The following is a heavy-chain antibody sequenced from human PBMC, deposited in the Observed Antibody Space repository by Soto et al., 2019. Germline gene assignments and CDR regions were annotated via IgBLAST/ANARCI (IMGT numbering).Heavy chain of an antibody. Sequence: PGGSLRLSCAATGFTFGFNALSWVRQAPGKGLEWVSSISAGGVSTNYADSVNGRFTISRDNSRNTLFLHMDSLRAEDTAVYYCARLPYSYVSLYFFDFWGQGNQVTVSS. CDR3: ARLPYSYVSLYFFDF. J-gene: IGHJ4*02. CDR2: ISAGGVST. CDR1: GFTFGFNA. D-gene: IGHD5-18*01. V-gene: IGHV3-23*01.